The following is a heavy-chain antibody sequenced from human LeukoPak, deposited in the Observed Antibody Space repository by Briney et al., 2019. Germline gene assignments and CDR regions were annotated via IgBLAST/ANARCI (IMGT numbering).Heavy chain of an antibody. D-gene: IGHD2-15*01. Sequence: GGSLRLSCAASGFTLNNDAMSWVRQAPGKGLEWVSAISGSGGSTYYADSVKGRFTISRDNSKNTLYLQMNSLRAEDTAVYYCAKAVGYCSGGSCYGLDYWGQGTLVTVSS. CDR3: AKAVGYCSGGSCYGLDY. CDR2: ISGSGGST. J-gene: IGHJ4*02. V-gene: IGHV3-23*01. CDR1: GFTLNNDA.